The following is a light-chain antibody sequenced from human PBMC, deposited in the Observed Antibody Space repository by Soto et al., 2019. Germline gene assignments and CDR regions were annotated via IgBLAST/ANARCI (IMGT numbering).Light chain of an antibody. CDR3: QQYATSPT. J-gene: IGKJ1*01. CDR1: QSVSSN. V-gene: IGKV3D-15*01. Sequence: ERVRRLSRATLSXXPGEXATLXCRASQSVSSNLAWYQQKPGQPPRLLSYVGSARATDIPDRFSGSGTGTDFTLTIRRLETEDLEVYYCQQYATSPTFGQGTKLDI. CDR2: VGS.